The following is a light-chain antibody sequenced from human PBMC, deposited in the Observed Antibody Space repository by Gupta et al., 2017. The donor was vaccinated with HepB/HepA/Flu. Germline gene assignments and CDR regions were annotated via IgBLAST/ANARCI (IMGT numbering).Light chain of an antibody. Sequence: SYELTPPPSVSVSPGQTASITRSGDKLGDKYACWYQQKPGQSPVLVIYQDSKRPSGIPERFSGSNSGNTATLTISGTQAMDEADYYCQAWDSSTNVVFGGGTKLTVL. CDR3: QAWDSSTNVV. CDR1: KLGDKY. J-gene: IGLJ2*01. CDR2: QDS. V-gene: IGLV3-1*01.